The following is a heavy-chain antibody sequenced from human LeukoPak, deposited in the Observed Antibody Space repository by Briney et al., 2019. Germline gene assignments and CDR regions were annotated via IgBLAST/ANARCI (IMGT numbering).Heavy chain of an antibody. CDR2: ISAGSRHI. CDR1: GFTFSSFT. D-gene: IGHD3-3*01. J-gene: IGHJ5*02. CDR3: ARDGYQVPTIFGTFDP. Sequence: GGSLRLSCVASGFTFSSFTMNWVRQAPGKGLEWVSMISAGSRHIYYADSLKGRFTISRDDAKNSLYLQMNSLRAEDTAVYYCARDGYQVPTIFGTFDPWGQGTLVTVSS. V-gene: IGHV3-21*01.